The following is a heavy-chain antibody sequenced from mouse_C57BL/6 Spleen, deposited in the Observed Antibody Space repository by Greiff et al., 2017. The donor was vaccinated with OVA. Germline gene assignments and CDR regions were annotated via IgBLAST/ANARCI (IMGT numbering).Heavy chain of an antibody. CDR3: ARGVDY. J-gene: IGHJ2*01. Sequence: VQLQQSGPELVKPGASVKISCKASGYSFTGYYMNWVKQSPEKSLEWIGEINPSTGGTTYNQKFKAKATLTVDKSSSTAYMQLKSLTSEDSAVYYCARGVDYWGKGTTLTVSS. V-gene: IGHV1-42*01. CDR2: INPSTGGT. CDR1: GYSFTGYY.